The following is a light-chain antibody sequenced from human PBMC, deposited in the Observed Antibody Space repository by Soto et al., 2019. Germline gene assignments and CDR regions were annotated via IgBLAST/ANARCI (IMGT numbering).Light chain of an antibody. Sequence: QSVLTQPPSVSGAPGQRATISCTGTSSNIGAGYDVHWYQHLPGTAPKLLIYANSNRPSGVPDRFSGSKSGTSASLAITGLQAEDEADYYCQSYDSSLSGYVFGTGTKLTVL. CDR3: QSYDSSLSGYV. CDR1: SSNIGAGYD. V-gene: IGLV1-40*01. CDR2: ANS. J-gene: IGLJ1*01.